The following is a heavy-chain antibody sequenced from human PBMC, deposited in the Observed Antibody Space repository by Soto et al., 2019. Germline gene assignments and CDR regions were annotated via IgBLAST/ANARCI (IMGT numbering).Heavy chain of an antibody. Sequence: QVQLQESGPGLVKPSQTLSLTCTVSGGSISSGGYYWNWIRQHPGKGLEWIGYFYYSGSTYYNPSLKGRVTISVDTSKNRSSLRLSSVTAADTAVYYCARGVVPWGQGTLVTVSS. J-gene: IGHJ5*02. V-gene: IGHV4-31*03. D-gene: IGHD2-21*01. CDR3: ARGVVP. CDR2: FYYSGST. CDR1: GGSISSGGYY.